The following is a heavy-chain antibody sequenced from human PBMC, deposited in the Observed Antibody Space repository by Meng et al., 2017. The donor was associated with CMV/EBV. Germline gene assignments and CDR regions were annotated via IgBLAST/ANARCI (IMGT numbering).Heavy chain of an antibody. J-gene: IGHJ6*02. CDR1: GGTFSSYA. V-gene: IGHV1-69*10. D-gene: IGHD1-26*01. CDR2: IIPILGIA. CDR3: AREERGSRGEDGMDV. Sequence: SVKVSCKASGGTFSSYAISWVRQAPGQGLEWMGGIIPILGIANYAQKFQGRATITTDESTSTAYMELSSLRSEDTAVYYCAREERGSRGEDGMDVWGQGTTVTVSS.